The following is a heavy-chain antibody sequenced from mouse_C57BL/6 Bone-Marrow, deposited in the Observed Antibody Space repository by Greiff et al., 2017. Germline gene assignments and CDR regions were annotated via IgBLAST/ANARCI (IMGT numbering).Heavy chain of an antibody. D-gene: IGHD2-3*01. J-gene: IGHJ4*01. CDR2: ISDGGSYT. CDR3: ARDRGGYYGYAMDY. CDR1: GFTFSSYA. V-gene: IGHV5-4*01. Sequence: DVQLVESGGGLVKPGGSLKLSCAASGFTFSSYAMSWVRQTPEKRLEWVATISDGGSYTYYPDNVKGRFTISRDNAKNNLYLQMSHLKSEDTAMYYCARDRGGYYGYAMDYWGQGTSVTVSS.